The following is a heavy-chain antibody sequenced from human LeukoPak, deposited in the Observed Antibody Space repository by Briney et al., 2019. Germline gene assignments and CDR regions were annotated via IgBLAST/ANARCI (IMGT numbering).Heavy chain of an antibody. J-gene: IGHJ4*02. Sequence: SETLSLTCTVSGGSVSSNSYYWSWVRQPPGKGLEWIGFIDYTGSANYNPSLRSRVTISVDTSKNQFSVRVMSVTAADTAVYYCARIPVAKTFDYWGQGTLVTVS. CDR2: IDYTGSA. CDR3: ARIPVAKTFDY. CDR1: GGSVSSNSYY. V-gene: IGHV4-61*01. D-gene: IGHD6-19*01.